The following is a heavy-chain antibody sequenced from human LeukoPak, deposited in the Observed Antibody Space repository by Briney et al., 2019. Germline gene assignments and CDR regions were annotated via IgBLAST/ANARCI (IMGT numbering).Heavy chain of an antibody. CDR1: GFTFSSYW. V-gene: IGHV3-74*01. D-gene: IGHD1-26*01. J-gene: IGHJ4*02. Sequence: PGGSLRLTCAASGFTFSSYWMHWVRQAPGKGLVWVSRINSDGSSTSYADSVKGRFTISRDNAKNTLYLQMNSLRAEDTAVYYCARGGSYYYFDYWGQGTLVTVSS. CDR3: ARGGSYYYFDY. CDR2: INSDGSST.